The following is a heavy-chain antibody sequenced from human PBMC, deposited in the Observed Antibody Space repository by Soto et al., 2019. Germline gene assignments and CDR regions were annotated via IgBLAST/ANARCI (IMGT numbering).Heavy chain of an antibody. CDR1: GFTFSSYG. J-gene: IGHJ3*02. V-gene: IGHV3-33*08. D-gene: IGHD6-6*01. Sequence: GESLKISCAASGFTFSSYGMHWVRQAPGKGLEWVAVIWYDGSNKYYADSVKGRFTISRDNSKNTLYLQMNSLRAEDTAVYYCARGGYSSSLGAFDIWGQGTMVTVSS. CDR2: IWYDGSNK. CDR3: ARGGYSSSLGAFDI.